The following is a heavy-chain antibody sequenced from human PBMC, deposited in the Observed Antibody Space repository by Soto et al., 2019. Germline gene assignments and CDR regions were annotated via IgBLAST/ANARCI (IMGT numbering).Heavy chain of an antibody. CDR2: ISAYNGNT. CDR1: GYTFTSYG. J-gene: IGHJ4*02. CDR3: ARDLSGDYYDSSGYHWDFDY. Sequence: ASVKVSCKASGYTFTSYGISWVRQAPGQGLEWMGWISAYNGNTNYAQKLQGRVTMTTDTSTSTAYMELRSLRSDDTAVYYCARDLSGDYYDSSGYHWDFDYWGQGTLVTVSS. D-gene: IGHD3-22*01. V-gene: IGHV1-18*01.